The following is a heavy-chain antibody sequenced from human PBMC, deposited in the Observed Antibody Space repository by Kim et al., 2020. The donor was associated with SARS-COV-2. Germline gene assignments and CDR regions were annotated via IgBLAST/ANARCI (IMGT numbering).Heavy chain of an antibody. CDR2: ISAGGDRT. V-gene: IGHV3-23*01. Sequence: GGSLRLSCTVSGFTFSSYAMTWVRQAPGKGLEWVSSISAGGDRTYYADSVKGRFTISRDNSKNTLYLQISILSAEDTALYYCAKTGQRLVWGDSDYWGQG. CDR3: AKTGQRLVWGDSDY. CDR1: GFTFSSYA. D-gene: IGHD6-13*01. J-gene: IGHJ4*02.